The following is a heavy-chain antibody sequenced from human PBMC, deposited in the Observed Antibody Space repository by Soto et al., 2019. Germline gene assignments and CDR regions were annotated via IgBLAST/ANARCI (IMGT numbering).Heavy chain of an antibody. D-gene: IGHD2-15*01. CDR3: ARALGYCSGGSCYWGYGMDV. V-gene: IGHV1-3*01. CDR1: GYTFTSYA. CDR2: INAGNGNT. Sequence: QVQLVQSGAEVKKPGASVKVSCKASGYTFTSYAMHWVRQAPEQRLEWMGWINAGNGNTKYSQKFQGRVTITRDTSASTAYMELSSLRSEDTAVYYCARALGYCSGGSCYWGYGMDVWGQGTTVTVSS. J-gene: IGHJ6*02.